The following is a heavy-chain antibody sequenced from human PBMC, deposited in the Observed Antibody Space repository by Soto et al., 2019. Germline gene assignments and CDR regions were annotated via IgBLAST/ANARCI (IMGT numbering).Heavy chain of an antibody. V-gene: IGHV4-61*01. CDR3: AREILVGATDY. J-gene: IGHJ4*02. Sequence: SLTCAVSGGSITSGNSYSWSWIRQPPGKGLEWIGSIYYSGSTNYNPSLKSRVTISVDTSKNRFSLKLSSVTAADTAVYYCAREILVGATDYWGQGTLVTVSS. CDR1: GGSITSGNSYS. D-gene: IGHD1-26*01. CDR2: IYYSGST.